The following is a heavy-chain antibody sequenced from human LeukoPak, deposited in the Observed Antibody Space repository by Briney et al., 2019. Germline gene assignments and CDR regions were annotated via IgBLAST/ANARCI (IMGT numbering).Heavy chain of an antibody. CDR1: GFIVSSYA. D-gene: IGHD6-19*01. CDR3: AKAAGSSVHY. Sequence: GGSLRLSCAASGFIVSSYAMTWVRQAPGKGLEWVSGISGSGDSTYYGDSVKGRFTISRDNSKNTLDLKMNSLRAEDTAVYYCAKAAGSSVHYWGQGTLVTVSS. J-gene: IGHJ4*02. CDR2: ISGSGDST. V-gene: IGHV3-23*01.